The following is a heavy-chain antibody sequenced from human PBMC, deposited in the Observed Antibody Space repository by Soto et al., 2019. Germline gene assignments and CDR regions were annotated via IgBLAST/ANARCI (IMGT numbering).Heavy chain of an antibody. CDR1: GFTFSSYG. Sequence: GGSLRLSCAASGFTFSSYGMHWVRQAPGKGLEWVAVISYDGSNKYYADSVKGRFTISRDNSKNTLYLQMNSLRAEDTVVYYWAKADSSGYYSQVDYWGQGTLVTVSS. CDR3: AKADSSGYYSQVDY. J-gene: IGHJ4*02. D-gene: IGHD3-22*01. V-gene: IGHV3-30*18. CDR2: ISYDGSNK.